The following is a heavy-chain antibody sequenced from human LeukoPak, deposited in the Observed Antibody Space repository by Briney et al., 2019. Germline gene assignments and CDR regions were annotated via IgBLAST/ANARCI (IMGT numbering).Heavy chain of an antibody. V-gene: IGHV1-69*13. Sequence: SVKVSCKASGGTFSSYAISWVRRDPGQGLEWMGGIIHIFGRADYAQKFQGRVTITADDSTSTAYMELSSLRSEDTAVYYCASGYYYGSGSHRDLFFDYWGQGTLVTVSS. J-gene: IGHJ4*02. CDR3: ASGYYYGSGSHRDLFFDY. CDR2: IIHIFGRA. CDR1: GGTFSSYA. D-gene: IGHD3-10*01.